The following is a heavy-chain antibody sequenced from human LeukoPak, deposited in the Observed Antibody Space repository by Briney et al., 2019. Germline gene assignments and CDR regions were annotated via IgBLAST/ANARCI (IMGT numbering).Heavy chain of an antibody. J-gene: IGHJ4*02. CDR2: ISSSGGGT. D-gene: IGHD1-26*01. Sequence: GGSLRLSCAASGFTFSNYAMSWVRQAPGKGLEWVSSISSSGGGTYYADSAKGRFTISRDNSKNTLSLQMNSLKAEDTAVYYCAKINSGSYTDYWGQGTLVTVSS. CDR1: GFTFSNYA. V-gene: IGHV3-23*01. CDR3: AKINSGSYTDY.